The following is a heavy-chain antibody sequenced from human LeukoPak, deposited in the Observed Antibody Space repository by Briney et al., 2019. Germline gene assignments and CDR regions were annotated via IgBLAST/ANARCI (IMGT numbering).Heavy chain of an antibody. V-gene: IGHV3-23*01. J-gene: IGHJ4*02. CDR1: GITLSNYG. Sequence: GGSLRLSCAVSGITLSNYGMSWVRQAPGKGLEWVAGISDSGGRTNYADSVKGRFTISRDNPKNTIYLQMNSLRAEGTAVYFCAKRGVVIRVILVGFHKEAYYFDSWGQGALVTVSS. D-gene: IGHD3-22*01. CDR2: ISDSGGRT. CDR3: AKRGVVIRVILVGFHKEAYYFDS.